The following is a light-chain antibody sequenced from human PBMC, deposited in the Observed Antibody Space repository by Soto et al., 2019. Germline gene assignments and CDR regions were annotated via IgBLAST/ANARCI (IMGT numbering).Light chain of an antibody. V-gene: IGLV2-23*01. J-gene: IGLJ1*01. Sequence: QSVLTQPASVSGSPGQSITTSCTVTGSDVRTYNLVSWYQQHPGKVPKLIIYEASKRPSGVSNRFSGSQPGNTASLTVSGLQAEDEADYYCCSYAGDKTYVFGSGTKVTVL. CDR2: EAS. CDR1: GSDVRTYNL. CDR3: CSYAGDKTYV.